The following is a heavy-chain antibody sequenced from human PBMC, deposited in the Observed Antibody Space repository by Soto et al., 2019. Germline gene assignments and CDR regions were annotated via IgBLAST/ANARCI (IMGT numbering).Heavy chain of an antibody. D-gene: IGHD3-3*01. Sequence: GGSLRLSCAASGFTFSSYAMSWVRQAPGKGLEWVSAISGSGGSTYYADSVKGRFTISRDNSKNTLYLQMNSLRAEDTAVYYCAKDHRITIFGVVIPTGMDVWGQGTTVTVSS. CDR3: AKDHRITIFGVVIPTGMDV. V-gene: IGHV3-23*01. CDR1: GFTFSSYA. CDR2: ISGSGGST. J-gene: IGHJ6*02.